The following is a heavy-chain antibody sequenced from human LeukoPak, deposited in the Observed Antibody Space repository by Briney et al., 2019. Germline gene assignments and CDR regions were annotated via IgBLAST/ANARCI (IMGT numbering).Heavy chain of an antibody. J-gene: IGHJ6*02. CDR2: INAGNGNT. CDR3: ARDGDDILTGFYYYYGMDV. Sequence: ASVKVSCKASGYTFTSYGISWVRQAPGQGLEWMGWINAGNGNTKYSQKFQGRVTITRDTSASTAYMELSSLRSEDTAVYYCARDGDDILTGFYYYYGMDVWGQGTTVTVSS. V-gene: IGHV1-3*01. D-gene: IGHD3-9*01. CDR1: GYTFTSYG.